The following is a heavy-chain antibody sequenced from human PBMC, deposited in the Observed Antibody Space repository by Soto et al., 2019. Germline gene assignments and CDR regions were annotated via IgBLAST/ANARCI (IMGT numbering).Heavy chain of an antibody. CDR3: ATELRGSFDY. CDR1: GFTFSSYG. J-gene: IGHJ4*02. D-gene: IGHD3-10*01. CDR2: ISYDGSNK. V-gene: IGHV3-30*03. Sequence: QVQLVESGGGVVQPGRSLRLSCAASGFTFSSYGMHWVRQAPGKGLEWVAVISYDGSNKYYADSVKGRFTISRDNSKNTLYLQMNSLRAEDTAVYYCATELRGSFDYWGQGTLVTVSS.